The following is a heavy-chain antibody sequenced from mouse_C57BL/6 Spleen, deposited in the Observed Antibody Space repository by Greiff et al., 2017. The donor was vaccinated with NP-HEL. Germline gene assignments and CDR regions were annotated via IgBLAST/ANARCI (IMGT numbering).Heavy chain of an antibody. CDR3: ARGVYGNYY. V-gene: IGHV1-82*01. CDR1: GYAFSSSW. J-gene: IGHJ2*01. D-gene: IGHD2-1*01. CDR2: IYPGDGDT. Sequence: VKLQESGPELVKPGASVKISCKASGYAFSSSWMNWVKQRPGKGLEWIGRIYPGDGDTNYNGKFKGKATLTADKSSSTAYMQLSSLTSEDSAVYFCARGVYGNYYWGQGTTLTVSS.